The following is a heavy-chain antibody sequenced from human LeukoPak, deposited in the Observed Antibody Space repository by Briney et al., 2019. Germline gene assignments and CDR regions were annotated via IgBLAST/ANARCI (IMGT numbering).Heavy chain of an antibody. J-gene: IGHJ4*02. CDR2: ISGSGGST. V-gene: IGHV3-23*01. CDR3: AKDLGGSGWYVIDYFDY. Sequence: PGGSLRLSCAASGFTFSSYAMSWVRQAPGKGLEWVSAISGSGGSTYYADSVKGRFTISRDNSKNTLYLQMNSLRAEDTAVYYCAKDLGGSGWYVIDYFDYWGQGTLVTVSS. D-gene: IGHD6-19*01. CDR1: GFTFSSYA.